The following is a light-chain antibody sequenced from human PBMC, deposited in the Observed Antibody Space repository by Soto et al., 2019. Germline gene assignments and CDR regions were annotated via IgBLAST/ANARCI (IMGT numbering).Light chain of an antibody. J-gene: IGKJ1*01. Sequence: EIVMTQSPATLSVSPGERATLSCRASQSVSRNLAWYQQKPGQAPRLLIYGASTRATGIPARFSGSGSGTEVTLPISSLQSEDLAVYYCQLYNNWPPWTFGQGTKVEIK. CDR3: QLYNNWPPWT. CDR1: QSVSRN. V-gene: IGKV3-15*01. CDR2: GAS.